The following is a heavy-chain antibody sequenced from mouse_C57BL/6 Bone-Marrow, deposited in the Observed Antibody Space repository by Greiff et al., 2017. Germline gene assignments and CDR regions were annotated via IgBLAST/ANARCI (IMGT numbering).Heavy chain of an antibody. CDR1: GYTFTSYW. CDR3: ARGDWRFYYAMDY. D-gene: IGHD3-3*01. Sequence: QVQLQQPGAELVKPGASVKMSCKASGYTFTSYWINWVKQRPGQGLEWIGDIYPGSGRTNYNEKFKSKATLTVDTSSSTAYMQLSSLTSEDSAVYYWARGDWRFYYAMDYWGQGTSVTVSS. CDR2: IYPGSGRT. J-gene: IGHJ4*01. V-gene: IGHV1-55*01.